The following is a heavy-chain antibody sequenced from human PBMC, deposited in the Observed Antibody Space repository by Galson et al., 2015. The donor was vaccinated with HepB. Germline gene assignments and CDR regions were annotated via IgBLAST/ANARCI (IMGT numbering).Heavy chain of an antibody. Sequence: SLRLSCAASGFTFSSYGMHWVRQAPGKGLEWVAFIRYDGSNKYYADSVKGRFTISRDNSKNTLYLQMNSLRAEDTAVYYCAKGAVAAAGRASYYFDYWGQGTLVTVSS. CDR3: AKGAVAAAGRASYYFDY. V-gene: IGHV3-30*02. J-gene: IGHJ4*02. CDR1: GFTFSSYG. D-gene: IGHD6-13*01. CDR2: IRYDGSNK.